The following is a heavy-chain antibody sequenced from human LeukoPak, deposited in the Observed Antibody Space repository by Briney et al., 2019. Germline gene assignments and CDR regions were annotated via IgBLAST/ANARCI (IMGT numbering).Heavy chain of an antibody. CDR3: ARGPVSSSGFFGY. CDR2: ISSSSSTI. V-gene: IGHV3-48*04. CDR1: GLTFSSYS. D-gene: IGHD6-19*01. Sequence: GGSLRLSCAASGLTFSSYSMNWVRQAPGKGLEWVSYISSSSSTIYYADSVKGRFTISRDNAKNSLYLQMNSLRAEDTAVYYCARGPVSSSGFFGYWGQGTLVTVSS. J-gene: IGHJ4*02.